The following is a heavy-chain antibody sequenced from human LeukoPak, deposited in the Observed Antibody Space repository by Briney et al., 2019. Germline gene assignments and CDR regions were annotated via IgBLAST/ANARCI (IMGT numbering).Heavy chain of an antibody. Sequence: PGGSLRLSCAASGFTVSSNYMSWVRQAPGKGLDWVSSISSSSSSIYYADSVKGRFTISRDNAKNSLSLQMNSLRAEDTAVYYCARGPYTDYWGQGTLVTVSS. D-gene: IGHD4-11*01. J-gene: IGHJ4*02. CDR1: GFTVSSNY. CDR2: ISSSSSSI. CDR3: ARGPYTDY. V-gene: IGHV3-21*01.